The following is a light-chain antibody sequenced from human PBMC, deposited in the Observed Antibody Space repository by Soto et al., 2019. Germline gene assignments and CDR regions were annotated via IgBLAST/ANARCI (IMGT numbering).Light chain of an antibody. Sequence: QLVRTQSPSASASLGASVKLTCTLSSGHSSYAIAWHQQQPEKGPRYLMKLNSDGSHSKGDGIPDRFSGSSSGAESYLTISRLQAEDEADYYCQIWGTGTYVVFGGGTKVTVL. V-gene: IGLV4-69*01. CDR1: SGHSSYA. J-gene: IGLJ2*01. CDR3: QIWGTGTYVV. CDR2: LNSDGSH.